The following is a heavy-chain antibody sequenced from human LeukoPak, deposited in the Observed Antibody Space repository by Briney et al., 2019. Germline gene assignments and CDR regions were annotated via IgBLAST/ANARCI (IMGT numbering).Heavy chain of an antibody. Sequence: GGSLRLSCAASGFTISSYAMSWVRQAPGKGLEWVSAISGSGGSTYYADSVKGRFTISRDNSKNTLYLQMNSLRAEDTAVYYCAKSMFPRLTHYFDYWGQGTLVTVSS. J-gene: IGHJ4*02. V-gene: IGHV3-23*01. CDR1: GFTISSYA. D-gene: IGHD3-10*02. CDR2: ISGSGGST. CDR3: AKSMFPRLTHYFDY.